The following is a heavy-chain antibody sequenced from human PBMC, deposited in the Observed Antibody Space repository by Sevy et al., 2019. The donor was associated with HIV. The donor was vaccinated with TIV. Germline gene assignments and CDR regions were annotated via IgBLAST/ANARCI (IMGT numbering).Heavy chain of an antibody. Sequence: GGSLRLSCAASGFTFSSYSMNWVRQAPGKGLEWVSSISSSSSYIYYADSVKGRFTISRDNAKNSLYLQMNSLRAEDTAVYYCARKHGDYVEVYYYGMDVWGQWTTVTVSS. CDR3: ARKHGDYVEVYYYGMDV. CDR2: ISSSSSYI. CDR1: GFTFSSYS. V-gene: IGHV3-21*01. J-gene: IGHJ6*02. D-gene: IGHD4-17*01.